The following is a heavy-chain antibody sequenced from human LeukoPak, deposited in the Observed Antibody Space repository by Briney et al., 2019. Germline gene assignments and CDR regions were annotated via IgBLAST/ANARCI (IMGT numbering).Heavy chain of an antibody. CDR1: GGSISSGGYY. D-gene: IGHD4-11*01. V-gene: IGHV4-31*03. CDR3: ARGHTVGGGMDV. Sequence: PSETLSLTCTVPGGSISSGGYYWSWIRQHPGKGLEWIGYIYYSGSTYYNPSLKSRVTISVDTSKNQFSLKLSSVTAADTAVYYCARGHTVGGGMDVWGQGTTVTVSS. J-gene: IGHJ6*02. CDR2: IYYSGST.